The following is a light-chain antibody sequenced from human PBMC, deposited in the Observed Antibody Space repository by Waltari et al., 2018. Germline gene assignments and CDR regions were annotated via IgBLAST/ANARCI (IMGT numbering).Light chain of an antibody. CDR2: DGS. V-gene: IGLV2-11*01. Sequence: QSALTQPRSVSGSPGQSVTISCTGTSSAVGGYNYVSWFQQHPGKAPKLMIHDGSKRPSGVPDRFSGSKSGNTASLTISGLQADDETDYYCCSYAGRYTWVFGGGTKLTVL. J-gene: IGLJ3*02. CDR1: SSAVGGYNY. CDR3: CSYAGRYTWV.